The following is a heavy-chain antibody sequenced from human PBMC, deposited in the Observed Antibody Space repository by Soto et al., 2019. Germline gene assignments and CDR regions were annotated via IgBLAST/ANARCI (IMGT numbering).Heavy chain of an antibody. D-gene: IGHD6-19*01. CDR2: TYYRSKWYN. Sequence: PSQTLSLTCVLSGDSVFSSTAAWNWIRQSPSRGLEWLGRTYYRSKWYNDYAVSVKSRITINPDTSKHQFSLQLNSVTPEDTAVYYCARDRSGSGWFNAFDIWGHGTMVTVSS. CDR3: ARDRSGSGWFNAFDI. CDR1: GDSVFSSTAA. J-gene: IGHJ3*02. V-gene: IGHV6-1*01.